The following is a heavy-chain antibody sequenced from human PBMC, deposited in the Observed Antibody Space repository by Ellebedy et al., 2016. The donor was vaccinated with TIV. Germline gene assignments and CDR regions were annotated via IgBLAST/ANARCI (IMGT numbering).Heavy chain of an antibody. D-gene: IGHD6-19*01. V-gene: IGHV3-30-3*01. Sequence: GESLKISCAASGFTFSSYAMHWVRQAPGKGLEWVAVISYDGSNKYYADSVKGRFTISRDNSKNTLYLQMNSLRAEDTAVYYCARRWDSSGWYFDYWGQGTLVTVSS. CDR1: GFTFSSYA. J-gene: IGHJ4*02. CDR3: ARRWDSSGWYFDY. CDR2: ISYDGSNK.